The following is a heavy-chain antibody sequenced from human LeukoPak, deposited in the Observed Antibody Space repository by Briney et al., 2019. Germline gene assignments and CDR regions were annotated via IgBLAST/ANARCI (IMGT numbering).Heavy chain of an antibody. J-gene: IGHJ2*01. V-gene: IGHV4-4*08. CDR1: GGSIFGHY. CDR3: ARRAYYDTSGYSPASGYFDL. CDR2: IYSNGIT. D-gene: IGHD3-22*01. Sequence: SGTLCLTCTVSGGSIFGHYFNWIRQAPGKGLEWIGYIYSNGITSYNPSLRSRGTMSIATSRSQFSLRLTSVTAADTAIYYRARRAYYDTSGYSPASGYFDLWGRGTLVTVSS.